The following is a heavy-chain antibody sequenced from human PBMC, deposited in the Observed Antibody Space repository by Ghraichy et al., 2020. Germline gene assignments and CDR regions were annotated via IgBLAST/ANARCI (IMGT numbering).Heavy chain of an antibody. V-gene: IGHV1-2*02. J-gene: IGHJ6*02. Sequence: ASVKVSCKAAGYTFTGYDMHWVRQAPGQGLEWMGWINPNSGGTNYAQKFQGRVTMTRDTSISTAYMELSRLRSDDTAVYYCARERSGGFGEFRYYYYGMDVWGQGTTVTASS. CDR3: ARERSGGFGEFRYYYYGMDV. CDR1: GYTFTGYD. D-gene: IGHD3-10*01. CDR2: INPNSGGT.